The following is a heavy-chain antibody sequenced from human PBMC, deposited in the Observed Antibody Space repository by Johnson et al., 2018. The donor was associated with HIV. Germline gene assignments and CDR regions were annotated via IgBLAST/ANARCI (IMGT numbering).Heavy chain of an antibody. CDR2: ISYDGSNK. CDR3: ASGEDDGF. D-gene: IGHD5-24*01. J-gene: IGHJ3*01. V-gene: IGHV3-30*04. CDR1: GFTFSSYA. Sequence: QVQLVESGGGLVKPGGSLRLSCAASGFTFSSYAMHWVRQAPGKGLEWVAVISYDGSNKYYADSVRGRFTISRDNSKKTLYLQMNSLRTEDTAVYYCASGEDDGFWGQGTMVTVSS.